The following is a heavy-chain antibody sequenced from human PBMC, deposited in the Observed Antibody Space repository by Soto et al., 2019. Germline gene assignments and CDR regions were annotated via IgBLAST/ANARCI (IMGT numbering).Heavy chain of an antibody. CDR3: ARSQVGRPLDF. V-gene: IGHV1-46*01. D-gene: IGHD1-26*01. J-gene: IGHJ6*02. Sequence: ASVKVSCKASRYTFTNFYIHWLRQAPGQGLEWMGIINPSGGSTTYPQKFQGRVTMTRDTSTSTVHMELITLRSEDTAVYYCARSQVGRPLDFWGPRTTVTVSS. CDR2: INPSGGST. CDR1: RYTFTNFY.